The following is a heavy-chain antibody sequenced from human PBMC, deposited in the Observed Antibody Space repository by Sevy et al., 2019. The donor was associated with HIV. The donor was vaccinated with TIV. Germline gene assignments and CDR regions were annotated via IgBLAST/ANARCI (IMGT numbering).Heavy chain of an antibody. CDR2: ISYDGNNK. Sequence: GGSLRLSCAASGFTFSSYTMFWIHQAPGKGLEWMASISYDGNNKYYADSVKGRFTISRDNSKNTLYVQMNSLRPEDTAVYYCASSMIRGVGDYWGQGTLVTVSS. CDR3: ASSMIRGVGDY. V-gene: IGHV3-30-3*01. D-gene: IGHD3-10*01. CDR1: GFTFSSYT. J-gene: IGHJ4*02.